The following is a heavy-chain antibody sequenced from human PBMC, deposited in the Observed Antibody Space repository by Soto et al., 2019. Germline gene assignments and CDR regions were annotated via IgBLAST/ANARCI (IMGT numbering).Heavy chain of an antibody. J-gene: IGHJ5*02. CDR1: GGSISSSSYY. CDR2: IYYSGST. CDR3: ARQETIFGVVIIHRWFDP. Sequence: ASETLSLTCTVSGGSISSSSYYWGWIRQPPGKGLEWIGSIYYSGSTYYNPSLKSRVTISVDTSKNQFSLKLSSVTAADTAVYYCARQETIFGVVIIHRWFDPWGQGTLVTVSS. V-gene: IGHV4-39*01. D-gene: IGHD3-3*01.